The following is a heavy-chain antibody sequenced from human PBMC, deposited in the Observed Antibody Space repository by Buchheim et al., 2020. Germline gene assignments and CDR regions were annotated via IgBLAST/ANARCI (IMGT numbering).Heavy chain of an antibody. CDR3: AKDRDNEGTGSGMDV. Sequence: QVQLVESGGGVVQPGRSLRLSCAASGFTFSSYAMHWVRQAPGKGLEWVAVISYDGSNKYYADSVKGRFTISRDNSKNTLYLQMNSLRAEDTAVYYCAKDRDNEGTGSGMDVWGQGTT. V-gene: IGHV3-30-3*01. CDR2: ISYDGSNK. CDR1: GFTFSSYA. D-gene: IGHD1-1*01. J-gene: IGHJ6*02.